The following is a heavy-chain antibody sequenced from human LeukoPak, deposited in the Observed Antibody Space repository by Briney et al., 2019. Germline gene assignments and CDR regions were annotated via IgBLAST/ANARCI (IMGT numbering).Heavy chain of an antibody. CDR2: VDPDGSGK. CDR3: ARGFLFPYYFDN. CDR1: GFTISSYW. J-gene: IGHJ4*02. Sequence: GGSLRLSCAASGFTISSYWMNWVRQAPGKGLEWVANVDPDGSGKYYIDSVKGRFTVSRDNAKNSLYLQMTSLRAEDTAVYYCARGFLFPYYFDNWGQGTLVTVSS. V-gene: IGHV3-7*01.